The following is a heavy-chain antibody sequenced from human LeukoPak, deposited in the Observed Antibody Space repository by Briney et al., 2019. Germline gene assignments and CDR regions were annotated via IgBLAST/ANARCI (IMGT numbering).Heavy chain of an antibody. V-gene: IGHV3-11*01. J-gene: IGHJ4*02. CDR2: MSSAGRTI. CDR3: ARDDGSYYYDSSGQYHALADY. Sequence: GGSLRLSCAASGFPFSDYYMSWIRQAPGKGLEWVAFMSSAGRTIYYADSVKGRFTIPRDNAKKSLYLQMDSLRAEDTAVYYCARDDGSYYYDSSGQYHALADYWGQGTLVTVSS. CDR1: GFPFSDYY. D-gene: IGHD3-22*01.